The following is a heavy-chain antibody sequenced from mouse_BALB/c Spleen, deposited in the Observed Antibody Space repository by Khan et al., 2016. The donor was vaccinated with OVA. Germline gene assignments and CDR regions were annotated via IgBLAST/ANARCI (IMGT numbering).Heavy chain of an antibody. CDR2: INPTSGYT. Sequence: VQLQESGAELAKPGASVKMSCKASGYTFTTYWLHWVKQRPGQGLEWIGYINPTSGYTDYNEKFKDKVTLSADKSSSTAYMQLSSLTSEDSAVYYCTSDRIDYWGQGTTLTVSS. CDR1: GYTFTTYW. CDR3: TSDRIDY. J-gene: IGHJ2*01. V-gene: IGHV1-7*01.